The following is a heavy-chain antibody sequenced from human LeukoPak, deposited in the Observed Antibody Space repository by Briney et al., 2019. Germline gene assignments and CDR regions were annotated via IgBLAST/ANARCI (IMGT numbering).Heavy chain of an antibody. D-gene: IGHD6-13*01. Sequence: GGSLRLSCAASGFTFSNYWMNWVRQARGKGLVWVARINADGRSTSYADSVKGRFTISRDNAKNTLYVQMNSLRAEDTAVYYCARLYSSWYAFDIWGQGTMVIVSS. CDR1: GFTFSNYW. J-gene: IGHJ3*02. CDR3: ARLYSSWYAFDI. CDR2: INADGRST. V-gene: IGHV3-74*01.